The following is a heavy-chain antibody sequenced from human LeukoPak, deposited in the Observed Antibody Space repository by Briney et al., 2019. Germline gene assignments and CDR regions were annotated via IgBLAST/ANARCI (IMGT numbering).Heavy chain of an antibody. V-gene: IGHV3-7*01. J-gene: IGHJ4*02. CDR2: IKQDGSEK. D-gene: IGHD4-23*01. CDR3: ARYIETPRRDLDY. Sequence: GGSLRLSCAASGFTLSSYWMSWVRQAPGKGLEWVARIKQDGSEKHYVDSVKGRFTISRDNAKNSVYLQMNTLRAEDTAVYYCARYIETPRRDLDYWGQGTLVTVSS. CDR1: GFTLSSYW.